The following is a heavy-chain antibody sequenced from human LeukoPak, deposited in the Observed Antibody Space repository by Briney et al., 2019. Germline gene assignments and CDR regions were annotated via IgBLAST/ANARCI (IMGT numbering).Heavy chain of an antibody. CDR2: IIPILATA. J-gene: IGHJ4*02. CDR1: GYTFIDYY. V-gene: IGHV1-69*13. Sequence: SVKVSCKASGYTFIDYYIHWVRQAPGQGLEWMGGIIPILATANYAQKFQGRVTITADESTSTAYMELSSLRSEDTAVYYCATSPTSDSPGYWGQGTLVTVSS. D-gene: IGHD2-21*02. CDR3: ATSPTSDSPGY.